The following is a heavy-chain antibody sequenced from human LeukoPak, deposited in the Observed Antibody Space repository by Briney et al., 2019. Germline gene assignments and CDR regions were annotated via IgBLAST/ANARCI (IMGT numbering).Heavy chain of an antibody. CDR1: GFNFSSYA. D-gene: IGHD3-3*01. J-gene: IGHJ3*02. CDR2: ISYGGIDK. Sequence: GRSLRLSCAASGFNFSSYAMHWVRQAPGEGLEWVGLISYGGIDKSYADSVKGRFTISRDSSKRTLYLQMNSLRAEDTAMYYCARESWSDSVAFDIWGLGTMVIVSS. V-gene: IGHV3-30*04. CDR3: ARESWSDSVAFDI.